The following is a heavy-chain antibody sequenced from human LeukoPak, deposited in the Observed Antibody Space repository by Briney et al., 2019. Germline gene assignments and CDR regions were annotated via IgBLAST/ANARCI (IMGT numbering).Heavy chain of an antibody. CDR2: ISYSGNT. D-gene: IGHD3-3*01. V-gene: IGHV4-59*01. Sequence: PSETLSLTCAVSGGSISSYYWSWIRQPPGKGLEWIGFISYSGNTNYNPSLKSRVTISVDTSRNQFSLKLSSVTAADTAVYYCARGGSGYDRFDYWGQGTLVTVSS. CDR3: ARGGSGYDRFDY. J-gene: IGHJ4*02. CDR1: GGSISSYY.